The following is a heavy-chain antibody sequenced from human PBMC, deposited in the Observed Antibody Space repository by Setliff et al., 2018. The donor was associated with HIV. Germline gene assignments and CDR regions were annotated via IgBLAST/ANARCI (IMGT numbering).Heavy chain of an antibody. CDR2: IFPSDSDT. CDR3: ARHRVDTSMLVVKSPGAFDL. J-gene: IGHJ3*01. CDR1: GYSFGDYW. D-gene: IGHD3-22*01. Sequence: PGESLKISCRGFGYSFGDYWIGWVRQKPGQGLEWMGIIFPSDSDTRVNPSFQGQVTISADRSTYGALLQWRSLKASDTGMYFCARHRVDTSMLVVKSPGAFDLWGQGTLVTVSS. V-gene: IGHV5-51*01.